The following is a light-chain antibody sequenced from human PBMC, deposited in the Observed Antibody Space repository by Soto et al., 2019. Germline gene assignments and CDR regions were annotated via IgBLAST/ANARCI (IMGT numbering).Light chain of an antibody. Sequence: QSVLTQPASVSGSPGQSITISCTGTSSDVGSYNLVSWYQQHPGKAPKLMIYEVSKRPSGGSNRFSGSKSGNTASLTISGLQAEDEADYYCCSYAGSSTLMFGGGTKLTVL. CDR1: SSDVGSYNL. CDR3: CSYAGSSTLM. V-gene: IGLV2-23*02. CDR2: EVS. J-gene: IGLJ3*02.